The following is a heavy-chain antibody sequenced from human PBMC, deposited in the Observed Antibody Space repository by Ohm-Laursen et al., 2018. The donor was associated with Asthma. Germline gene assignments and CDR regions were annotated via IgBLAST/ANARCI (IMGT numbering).Heavy chain of an antibody. CDR2: ISWNSGSI. CDR1: GFTFSFYT. CDR3: AKLVGVTTA. V-gene: IGHV3-9*01. D-gene: IGHD4-17*01. J-gene: IGHJ5*02. Sequence: SLRLSCAASGFTFSFYTMNWVRQSPGKGLEWVSGISWNSGSIGYADSVKGRFTISRDNAKNSLYLQMNSLRPEDTAFYYCAKLVGVTTAWGQGTLVTVSS.